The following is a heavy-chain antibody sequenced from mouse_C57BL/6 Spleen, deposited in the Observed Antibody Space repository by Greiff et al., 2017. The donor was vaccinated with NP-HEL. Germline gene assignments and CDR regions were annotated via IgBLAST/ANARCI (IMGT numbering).Heavy chain of an antibody. Sequence: VHVKQSGAELVKPGASVKLSCTASGFNIKDYYMHWVKQRTEQGLEWIGRIDPEDGETKYAPKFQGKATITADTSSNTAYLQLSSLTSEDTAVYYCASSSTTVVAKDYWGQGTTLTVSS. V-gene: IGHV14-2*01. J-gene: IGHJ2*01. D-gene: IGHD1-1*01. CDR3: ASSSTTVVAKDY. CDR2: IDPEDGET. CDR1: GFNIKDYY.